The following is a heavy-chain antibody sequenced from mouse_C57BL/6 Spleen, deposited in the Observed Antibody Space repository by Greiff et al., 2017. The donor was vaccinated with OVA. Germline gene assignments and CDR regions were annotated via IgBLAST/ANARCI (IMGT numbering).Heavy chain of an antibody. Sequence: EVQLQQSGPGLAKPSQTLSLTCSVTGYSITSDYWNWIRKFPGNKLEYMGYISYSGSTTYNPSLKSRISLTRETSKNQYYLHLNTVTTEDTATYYSARYTRVGDFDDWGTGTTVTVSS. CDR3: ARYTRVGDFDD. J-gene: IGHJ1*03. D-gene: IGHD1-1*01. V-gene: IGHV3-8*01. CDR2: ISYSGST. CDR1: GYSITSDY.